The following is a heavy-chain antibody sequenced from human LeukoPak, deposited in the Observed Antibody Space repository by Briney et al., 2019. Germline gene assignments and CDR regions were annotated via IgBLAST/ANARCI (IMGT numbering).Heavy chain of an antibody. D-gene: IGHD7-27*01. J-gene: IGHJ2*01. V-gene: IGHV4-39*07. CDR2: INHSGST. CDR1: GGSISSSSYY. CDR3: ARDLGMAHFYWYFDL. Sequence: NPSETLSLTCTVSGGSISSSSYYWSWIRQPPGKGLERIGEINHSGSTNYNPSLKSRVTISVDTSKNQFSLKLSSVTAADTAVYYCARDLGMAHFYWYFDLWGRGTMVTVSS.